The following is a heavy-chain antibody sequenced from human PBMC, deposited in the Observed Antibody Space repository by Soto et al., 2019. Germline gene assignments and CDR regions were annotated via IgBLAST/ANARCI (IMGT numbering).Heavy chain of an antibody. V-gene: IGHV3-23*01. CDR3: AKFGVVVVAAPGYYFDY. CDR2: ISGSGGST. D-gene: IGHD2-15*01. Sequence: EVQLLESGGGLVQPGGSLRLSCAAAGFTFSSYAMSWVRQAPGKGLEWVSAISGSGGSTYYADSVKGRFTISRDNSKNTLYLQMNSLRAEDTAVYYCAKFGVVVVAAPGYYFDYWGQGTVVTVSS. CDR1: GFTFSSYA. J-gene: IGHJ4*02.